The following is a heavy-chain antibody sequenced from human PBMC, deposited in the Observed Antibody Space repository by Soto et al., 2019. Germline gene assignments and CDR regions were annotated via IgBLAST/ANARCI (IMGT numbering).Heavy chain of an antibody. CDR3: ARGGGAALFSYDY. D-gene: IGHD6-6*01. CDR2: INHSGST. CDR1: GGSFSGYY. Sequence: QVQLQQWGAGLLKPSETLSLTCAVYGGSFSGYYWSWIRQPPGKGLEWIGEINHSGSTNYNPSLKSRVHISVDTSKNQFSLELSSVTAADTAVYYCARGGGAALFSYDYWGQGTLVTVSS. J-gene: IGHJ4*02. V-gene: IGHV4-34*01.